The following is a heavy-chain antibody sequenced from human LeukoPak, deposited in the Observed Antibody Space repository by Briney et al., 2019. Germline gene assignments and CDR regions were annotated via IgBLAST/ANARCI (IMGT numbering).Heavy chain of an antibody. D-gene: IGHD1-26*01. CDR1: GFTFSSYE. CDR2: ISSSGSTI. V-gene: IGHV3-48*03. Sequence: PGGSLRLSCAASGFTFSSYEMNWVRQAPGKGLEWVSYISSSGSTIYYADSVKGRFTISRDNAKNSLYLQMNSLRAEDTAVYYCARLAHDPGIVGATQRGGRRLNYYYYMDVWGKGTTVTVSS. J-gene: IGHJ6*03. CDR3: ARLAHDPGIVGATQRGGRRLNYYYYMDV.